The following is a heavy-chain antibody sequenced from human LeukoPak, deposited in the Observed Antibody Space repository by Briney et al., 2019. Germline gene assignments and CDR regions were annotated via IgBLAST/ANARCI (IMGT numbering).Heavy chain of an antibody. CDR1: GGSFSGYY. CDR3: AGRGYSYGPEY. J-gene: IGHJ4*02. D-gene: IGHD5-18*01. Sequence: ESSETLSLTCAVYGGSFSGYYWSWIRQPPGKGLEWIGEINHSGSTNYNPSLKSRVTISVDTSKNQFSLKLSSVTAADTAVYYCAGRGYSYGPEYWGQGTLVTVSS. CDR2: INHSGST. V-gene: IGHV4-34*01.